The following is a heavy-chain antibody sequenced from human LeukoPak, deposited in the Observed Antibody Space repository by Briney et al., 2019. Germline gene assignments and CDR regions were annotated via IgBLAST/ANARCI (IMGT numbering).Heavy chain of an antibody. V-gene: IGHV3-30-3*01. Sequence: GGSLRLSCAASGFTFSSYAMHWVRQAPGKGLEWVAVISYDGSNKYYADSVKGRFTISRDNAKNSLYLQMNSLRAEDTAVYYCARGVGVSYTAMVTFDYWGQGTLVTVSS. CDR2: ISYDGSNK. CDR3: ARGVGVSYTAMVTFDY. CDR1: GFTFSSYA. J-gene: IGHJ4*02. D-gene: IGHD5-18*01.